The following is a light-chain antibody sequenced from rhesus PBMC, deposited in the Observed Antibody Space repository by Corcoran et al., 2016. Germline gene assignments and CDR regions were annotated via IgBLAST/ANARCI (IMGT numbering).Light chain of an antibody. Sequence: EIVLTQSPATLSLSPGERATLSCRASQSVSSNLAWYQQKPGQAPRPLIYDASSRATGIPDRFSGSGSGTDFTLTINSLEPEDVGVFYCQQYSNWPLTCGGGTKVELK. CDR1: QSVSSN. V-gene: IGKV3-35*01. CDR2: DAS. J-gene: IGKJ4*01. CDR3: QQYSNWPLT.